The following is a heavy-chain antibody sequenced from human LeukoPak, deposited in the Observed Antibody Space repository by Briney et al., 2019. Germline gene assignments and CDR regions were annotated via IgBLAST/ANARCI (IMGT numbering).Heavy chain of an antibody. CDR1: GGSISSSSYY. CDR2: VYYSGNV. J-gene: IGHJ4*02. D-gene: IGHD3-9*01. CDR3: ARIYDIALDY. V-gene: IGHV4-39*01. Sequence: SETLSLTCTVSGGSISSSSYYWAWIRQPPGKGLEWIGRVYYSGNVYSNPSLKSRVSIFTDTSKNQFSLSLNSVTAADTAIYYCARIYDIALDYWGQGTLVTVSS.